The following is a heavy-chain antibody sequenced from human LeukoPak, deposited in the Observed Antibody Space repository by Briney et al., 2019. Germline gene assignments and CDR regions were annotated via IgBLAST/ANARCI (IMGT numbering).Heavy chain of an antibody. CDR1: GFTFDDYA. D-gene: IGHD6-19*01. CDR2: ISWNSGRS. V-gene: IGHV3-9*03. J-gene: IGHJ4*02. CDR3: AKDNGYTSGQGMDY. Sequence: GRSLRLSCAASGFTFDDYAMHWVRQAPGKGLEWVSGISWNSGRSDYADSVKGRFTISRDNAKNSLFLQMNSLRSEDMALYYCAKDNGYTSGQGMDYWGQGTLVTVSS.